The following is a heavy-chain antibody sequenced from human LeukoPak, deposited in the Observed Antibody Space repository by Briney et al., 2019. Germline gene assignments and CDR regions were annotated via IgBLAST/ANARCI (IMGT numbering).Heavy chain of an antibody. CDR3: ATLREGKGNDWFDP. CDR2: IIPILGIA. Sequence: WASVKVSCKASGCTFSSYAISWVRQAPGQGLEWMGRIIPILGIANYAQKFQGRVTITADKSTSTAYMELSSLRSEDTAVYYCATLREGKGNDWFDPWGQGTLVTVSS. CDR1: GCTFSSYA. V-gene: IGHV1-69*04. J-gene: IGHJ5*02. D-gene: IGHD1-26*01.